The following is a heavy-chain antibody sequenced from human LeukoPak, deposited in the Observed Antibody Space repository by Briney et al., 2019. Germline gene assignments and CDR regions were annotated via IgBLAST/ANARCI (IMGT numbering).Heavy chain of an antibody. J-gene: IGHJ4*02. CDR1: GFTVSSNY. Sequence: PGGSLRLSCAASGFTVSSNYMSWVRQAPGKGLEWVSVIYSGGSTYYADSVKGRFTISRDNSKNTLYLQMNSLRAGDTAVYYCARDVHYYDSSGYGDYWGQGTLVTVSS. CDR3: ARDVHYYDSSGYGDY. D-gene: IGHD3-22*01. CDR2: IYSGGST. V-gene: IGHV3-66*01.